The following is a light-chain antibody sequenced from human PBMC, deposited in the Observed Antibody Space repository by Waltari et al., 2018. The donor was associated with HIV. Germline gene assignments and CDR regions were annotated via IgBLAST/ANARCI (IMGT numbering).Light chain of an antibody. V-gene: IGLV2-23*01. CDR2: EGI. J-gene: IGLJ2*01. CDR1: SRDIGNYNI. Sequence: QSALTQPASVSGSPGQSTTISCTVTSRDIGNYNIVSWYQQPPGKAPKIRIYEGIQRPSGVSNRISGSKSANTASLTISGLQAEDEADYFCSSYGGSSNWLFGGGTKLTVL. CDR3: SSYGGSSNWL.